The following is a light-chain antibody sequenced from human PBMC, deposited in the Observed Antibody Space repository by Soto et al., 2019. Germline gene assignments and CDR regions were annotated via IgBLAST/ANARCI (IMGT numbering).Light chain of an antibody. CDR2: EVT. CDR1: SDDNGSYNR. CDR3: SSYTNINTRACV. J-gene: IGLJ1*01. Sequence: QSALTQPASVSGSPGQSITISCTGTSDDNGSYNRVSWYQQHPGKAPKLIIYEVTDRPSGVSNRFSGSKSGNTASLTISGLQAEDEAEYYCSSYTNINTRACVFGTGTKVTVL. V-gene: IGLV2-14*01.